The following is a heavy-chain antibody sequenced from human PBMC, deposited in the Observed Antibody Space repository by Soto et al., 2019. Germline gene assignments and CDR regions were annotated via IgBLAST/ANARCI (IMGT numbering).Heavy chain of an antibody. V-gene: IGHV1-69*12. CDR3: ARLTYYDLWSGNQTGHFYYGRDV. D-gene: IGHD3-3*01. Sequence: QVQLVQSGAEVKKPGSSVKVSCKASGGTFSSYGISWVRQAPGQGLEWMGGIIPIIGTANYAQKFQGRVKITADEATRTDYMGLRSRKSEDTTGYYCARLTYYDLWSGNQTGHFYYGRDVWGQGTTVTVSS. J-gene: IGHJ6*02. CDR2: IIPIIGTA. CDR1: GGTFSSYG.